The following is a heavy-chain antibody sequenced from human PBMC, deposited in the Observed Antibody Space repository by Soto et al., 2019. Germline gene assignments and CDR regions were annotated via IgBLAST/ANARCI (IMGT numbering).Heavy chain of an antibody. CDR1: GFTFSSYA. J-gene: IGHJ3*01. V-gene: IGHV3-23*01. CDR3: AKGTYRDYVYWDHAFDF. Sequence: GGSLRLSCAASGFTFSSYAMSWVRQAPGKGLEWVSAISGSSGRTYYADSVKGRFTFSRDNSKNTLCLQMNSLRAEDTAVYFCAKGTYRDYVYWDHAFDFWGQGTMVTVSS. D-gene: IGHD4-17*01. CDR2: ISGSSGRT.